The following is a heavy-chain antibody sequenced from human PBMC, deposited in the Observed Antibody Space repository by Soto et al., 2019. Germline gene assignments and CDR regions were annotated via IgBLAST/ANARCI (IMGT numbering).Heavy chain of an antibody. CDR3: ARYYYDSSGYYTPVPYYFDY. CDR2: IYYSGST. V-gene: IGHV4-31*03. Sequence: SETLSLTCTVSGGSISSGGYYWSWIRQHPGKGLEWIGYIYYSGSTYYNPSLKSRVTISVDTSKNQFSLKLSSVTAADTAVYYCARYYYDSSGYYTPVPYYFDYWGQGTLVTVSS. J-gene: IGHJ4*02. CDR1: GGSISSGGYY. D-gene: IGHD3-22*01.